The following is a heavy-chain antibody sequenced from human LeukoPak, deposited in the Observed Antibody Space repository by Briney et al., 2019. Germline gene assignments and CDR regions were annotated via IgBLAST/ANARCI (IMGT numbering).Heavy chain of an antibody. D-gene: IGHD3-10*01. V-gene: IGHV3-9*01. CDR2: ISWNSGSI. J-gene: IGHJ4*02. Sequence: PGRSLRLSCAASGFTFDDYAMHWVRQAPGKGLEWLSGISWNSGSIGYADSVKGRFTISRDNAKNSLYLQMNSLRAEDTALYYCAKDRTSYGSGPADYWGQGTLVTVSS. CDR3: AKDRTSYGSGPADY. CDR1: GFTFDDYA.